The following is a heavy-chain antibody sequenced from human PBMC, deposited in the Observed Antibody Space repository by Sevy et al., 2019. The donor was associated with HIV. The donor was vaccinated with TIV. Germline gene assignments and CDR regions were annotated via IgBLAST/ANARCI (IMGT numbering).Heavy chain of an antibody. Sequence: GWSLRLSCAASGFTFSSYWMSWVRQAPGKGLEWVANIKQDGSEKYYVDSVKGRFTISRDNANNSLYLQMNSLRAEDTVVYYCARYGDPPEYFDYWGQGTLVTVSS. CDR3: ARYGDPPEYFDY. J-gene: IGHJ4*02. CDR1: GFTFSSYW. D-gene: IGHD4-17*01. CDR2: IKQDGSEK. V-gene: IGHV3-7*03.